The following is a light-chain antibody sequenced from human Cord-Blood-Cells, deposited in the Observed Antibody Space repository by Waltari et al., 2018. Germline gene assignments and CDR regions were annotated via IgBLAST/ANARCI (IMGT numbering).Light chain of an antibody. CDR3: QQSYSTPLT. V-gene: IGKV1-39*01. J-gene: IGKJ4*01. CDR1: QSISSY. CDR2: AAS. Sequence: DIQMTQSPSSLSASVGDTVTITCRASQSISSYLNWYQQKPGKAPKLLIYAASSVQSGVPSRVSGSGSVTDFTLTISSLQPEDFSTYYCQQSYSTPLTFGGGTKVEIK.